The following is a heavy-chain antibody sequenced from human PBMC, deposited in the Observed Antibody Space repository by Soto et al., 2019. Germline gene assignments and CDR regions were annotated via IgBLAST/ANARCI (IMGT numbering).Heavy chain of an antibody. Sequence: LRLSCAASGFTFSSYGMHWVRQAPGKGLEWVAVISYDGSNKYYADSVKGRFTISRDNSKNTLYLQMNSLRAEDTAVYYCAKDGPASSWHLGWFDPWGQGTLVTVSS. CDR2: ISYDGSNK. CDR1: GFTFSSYG. D-gene: IGHD6-13*01. CDR3: AKDGPASSWHLGWFDP. V-gene: IGHV3-30*18. J-gene: IGHJ5*02.